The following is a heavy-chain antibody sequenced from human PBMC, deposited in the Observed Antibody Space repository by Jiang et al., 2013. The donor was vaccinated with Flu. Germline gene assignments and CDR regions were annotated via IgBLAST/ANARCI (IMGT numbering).Heavy chain of an antibody. CDR1: GYTFTGYY. V-gene: IGHV1-2*02. Sequence: SGAEVKKPGASVKVSCKASGYTFTGYYMHWVRQAPGQGLEWMGWINPNSGGTNYAQKFQGRVTMTRDTSISTAYMELSRLRSDDTAVYYCARTIRGIAVAGANWYVDLWGRGTLVTVSS. CDR2: INPNSGGT. J-gene: IGHJ2*01. D-gene: IGHD6-19*01. CDR3: ARTIRGIAVAGANWYVDL.